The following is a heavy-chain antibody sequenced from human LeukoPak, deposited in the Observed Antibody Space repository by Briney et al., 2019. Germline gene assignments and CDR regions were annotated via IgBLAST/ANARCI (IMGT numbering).Heavy chain of an antibody. Sequence: GGSLRLSCAASGFTFSNYGMRWVRQAPGKGLEWVAFISYDGSNKFYADSVKGRFTISRENSRNTLYLQMNSLRVEDTAVYYCAKYYGSGSYYRDHFDYWGQGTLVTVSS. V-gene: IGHV3-30*02. D-gene: IGHD3-10*01. J-gene: IGHJ4*02. CDR3: AKYYGSGSYYRDHFDY. CDR2: ISYDGSNK. CDR1: GFTFSNYG.